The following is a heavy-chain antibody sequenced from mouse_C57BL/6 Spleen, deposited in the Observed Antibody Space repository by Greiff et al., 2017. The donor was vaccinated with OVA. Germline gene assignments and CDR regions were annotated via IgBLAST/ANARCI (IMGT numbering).Heavy chain of an antibody. D-gene: IGHD2-5*01. CDR3: ARMESYSNYAYYYAMDY. Sequence: VQLQQSGPELVKPGASVKISCKASGYAFSSSWMNWVKQRPGKGLEWIGRIYPGDGDTNYNGKFKGKATLTADKSSSTAYMQLSSLTSEDSAVYFCARMESYSNYAYYYAMDYWGQGTSVTVSS. V-gene: IGHV1-82*01. CDR2: IYPGDGDT. J-gene: IGHJ4*01. CDR1: GYAFSSSW.